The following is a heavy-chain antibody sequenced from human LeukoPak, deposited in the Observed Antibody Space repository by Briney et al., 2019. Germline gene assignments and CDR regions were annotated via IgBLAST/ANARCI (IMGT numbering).Heavy chain of an antibody. CDR1: GVTFSNYW. J-gene: IGHJ4*02. CDR3: ARDRRSGCDFYYFDY. Sequence: PGGSLRLSCAASGVTFSNYWMTWVRQAPGKGLEWVANINHDGSERYYVDSVRGRFTISRDNAKNSLYLQMNSLRAADTAVYYCARDRRSGCDFYYFDYWGQGTLVTVSS. V-gene: IGHV3-7*01. D-gene: IGHD5-12*01. CDR2: INHDGSER.